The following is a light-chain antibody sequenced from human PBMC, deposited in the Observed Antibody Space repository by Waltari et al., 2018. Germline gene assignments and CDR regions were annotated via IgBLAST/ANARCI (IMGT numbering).Light chain of an antibody. Sequence: QSALTQPASVSGSPGQSIPIPCTGTSSAVGDYNYVLWHQPHPGKAPKLMIYDVSNRPSCVSHLYAGSKSGNTAFLTIARLQAEDEAYYYCCSYAGSSTYVFGTGTKVTVL. V-gene: IGLV2-23*02. CDR3: CSYAGSSTYV. CDR1: SSAVGDYNY. J-gene: IGLJ1*01. CDR2: DVS.